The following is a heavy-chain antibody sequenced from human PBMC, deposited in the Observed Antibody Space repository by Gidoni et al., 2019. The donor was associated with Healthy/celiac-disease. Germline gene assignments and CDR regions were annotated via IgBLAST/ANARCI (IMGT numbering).Heavy chain of an antibody. CDR3: ATLIVGVTARRGLFDY. CDR1: GFTLSCYG. J-gene: IGHJ4*02. V-gene: IGHV3-30*03. D-gene: IGHD2-21*02. CDR2: ISYDGSNK. Sequence: QVQLVESGGGVVWPGRSLRLSCPASGFTLSCYGMHWLRQAPGTGLEWVAVISYDGSNKYYADSVKGRFTIYRDNSKNTLYLQMNSLRAEDTAVYYCATLIVGVTARRGLFDYWGQGTLVTVSS.